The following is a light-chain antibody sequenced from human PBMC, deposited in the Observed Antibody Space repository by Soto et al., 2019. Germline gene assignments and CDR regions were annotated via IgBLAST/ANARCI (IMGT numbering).Light chain of an antibody. Sequence: EIVMTQSPATLSVSLGDRATLSCRASQSVGSYLAWYQQKTGQAPRLLIYGASTRATGIPARYSGSGSETDFTLTISSLQSEDFAVYYCQQDDSWPPSYPFGQGTKLEIK. CDR2: GAS. CDR3: QQDDSWPPSYP. J-gene: IGKJ2*01. V-gene: IGKV3-15*01. CDR1: QSVGSY.